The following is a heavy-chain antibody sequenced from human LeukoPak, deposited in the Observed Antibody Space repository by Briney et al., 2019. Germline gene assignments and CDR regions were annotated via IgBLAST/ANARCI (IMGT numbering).Heavy chain of an antibody. Sequence: ASVKVSCKASGYTFTSYGISWVRQAPGQGLEWMGWISAYNGNTNYAQKLQGRVTMTTDTSTSTAYMELRSLRSDDTAVYYCARDGKLPITIFGVHTTLYYYYGMDVWDQGTTVTVSS. V-gene: IGHV1-18*01. D-gene: IGHD3-3*01. CDR1: GYTFTSYG. J-gene: IGHJ6*02. CDR3: ARDGKLPITIFGVHTTLYYYYGMDV. CDR2: ISAYNGNT.